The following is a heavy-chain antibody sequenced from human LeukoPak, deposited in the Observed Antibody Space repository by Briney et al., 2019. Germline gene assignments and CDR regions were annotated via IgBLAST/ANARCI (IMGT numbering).Heavy chain of an antibody. V-gene: IGHV3-30-3*01. CDR2: ISYDGTNK. CDR1: GFTFSNAW. J-gene: IGHJ4*02. Sequence: GGSLRLSCAASGFTFSNAWMSWVRQAPGKGLEWVAVISYDGTNKNYADSVKSRFTISRDNSKNTVYLQMNSLRVEDAAVYYCARDPRGSPYYFDYWGQGTLVTVSS. D-gene: IGHD1-26*01. CDR3: ARDPRGSPYYFDY.